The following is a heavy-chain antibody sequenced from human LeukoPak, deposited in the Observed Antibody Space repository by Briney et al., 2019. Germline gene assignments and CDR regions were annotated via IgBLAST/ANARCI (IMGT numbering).Heavy chain of an antibody. V-gene: IGHV3-7*01. CDR3: ATTSDAPGNH. CDR2: INEDGSAQ. CDR1: GFTFRTYT. J-gene: IGHJ5*02. Sequence: PGRSLRLSCAASGFTFRTYTMHWVRQAPGKGLEWVANINEDGSAQFYVGSVKGRFTISRDNAKNSLNLQMNSLRAEDTALYYCATTSDAPGNHWGQGTLVTVSS.